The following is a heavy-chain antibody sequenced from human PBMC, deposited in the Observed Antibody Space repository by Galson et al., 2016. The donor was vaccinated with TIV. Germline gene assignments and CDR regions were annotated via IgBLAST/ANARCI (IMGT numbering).Heavy chain of an antibody. CDR1: GYTFTGYD. Sequence: SVKVSCKASGYTFTGYDINWVRQATGQGLEWMGWMNPNSGNTGYAQKFRGRVTMTRNTSVRTAYMELSSLRSEATAVYYCARSGDYGDYWGQGTLVTVSS. D-gene: IGHD4-17*01. V-gene: IGHV1-8*02. CDR3: ARSGDYGDY. CDR2: MNPNSGNT. J-gene: IGHJ4*02.